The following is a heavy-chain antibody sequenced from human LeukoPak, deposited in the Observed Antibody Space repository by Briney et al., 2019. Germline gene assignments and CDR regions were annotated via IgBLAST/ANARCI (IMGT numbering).Heavy chain of an antibody. Sequence: ASVKVSCKTSGYTFTGYYIHWVRQAPGQGLEWMGWINPNSGGTNYAQKFQGRVTMTRDTSISTAYMELSRLRSDNTAVYYCARGYYDSSGYYLDYWGQGTLVTVSS. J-gene: IGHJ4*02. D-gene: IGHD3-22*01. V-gene: IGHV1-2*02. CDR2: INPNSGGT. CDR3: ARGYYDSSGYYLDY. CDR1: GYTFTGYY.